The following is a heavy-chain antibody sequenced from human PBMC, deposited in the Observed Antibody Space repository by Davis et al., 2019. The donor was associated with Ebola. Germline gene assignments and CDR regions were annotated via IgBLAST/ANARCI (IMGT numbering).Heavy chain of an antibody. CDR3: ARCGIAAAGSDY. D-gene: IGHD6-13*01. V-gene: IGHV3-7*01. J-gene: IGHJ4*02. CDR1: GGSFSGYY. Sequence: ETLSLTCAVSGGSFSGYYWSWVRQAPGKGLEWVANIKQDGSEKYYVDSVKGRFTISRDNAKNSLYLQMNSLRAEDTAVYYCARCGIAAAGSDYLGQGTLVTVSS. CDR2: IKQDGSEK.